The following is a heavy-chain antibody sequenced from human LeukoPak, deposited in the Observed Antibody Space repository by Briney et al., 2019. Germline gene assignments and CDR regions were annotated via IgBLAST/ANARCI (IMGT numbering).Heavy chain of an antibody. CDR3: ASESVVVVAGDAFDI. CDR2: IIPILGTA. Sequence: SVKVSCKASGGTFSSYAISWVRQAPGQGLEWMGGIIPILGTANYAQKFQGRVTITADESTSTAYMELSSLRSEDTAVYYCASESVVVVAGDAFDIWGQGTMVTVSS. D-gene: IGHD2-15*01. V-gene: IGHV1-69*01. J-gene: IGHJ3*02. CDR1: GGTFSSYA.